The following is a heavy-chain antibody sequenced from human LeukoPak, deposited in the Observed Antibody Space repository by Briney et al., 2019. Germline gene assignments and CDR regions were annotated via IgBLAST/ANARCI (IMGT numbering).Heavy chain of an antibody. D-gene: IGHD3-10*01. CDR1: GGSISSSSYY. CDR2: IYYSGST. CDR3: ARGAYGSGRGGWFDP. Sequence: SETLSLTCTVSGGSISSSSYYWGWIRQPPGKGLEWIGSIYYSGSTYYNPSLKSRVTISVDTSKNQFSLKLSSVTAADTAVYYCARGAYGSGRGGWFDPWGQGTLVTVSS. V-gene: IGHV4-39*01. J-gene: IGHJ5*02.